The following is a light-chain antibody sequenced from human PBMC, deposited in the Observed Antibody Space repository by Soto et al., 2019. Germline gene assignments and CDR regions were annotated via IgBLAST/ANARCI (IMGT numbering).Light chain of an antibody. CDR2: DAS. V-gene: IGKV1-33*01. CDR3: QQYNDLPST. J-gene: IGKJ2*01. Sequence: DIQMTQSPSSLSASVGDRVTITCQASQDITKYLNWYQQKAGKAPKLLIYDASNLKTGVPSRFSGSGSGTDFTFTISSLQPEDIATYYCQQYNDLPSTCGQGTKLESK. CDR1: QDITKY.